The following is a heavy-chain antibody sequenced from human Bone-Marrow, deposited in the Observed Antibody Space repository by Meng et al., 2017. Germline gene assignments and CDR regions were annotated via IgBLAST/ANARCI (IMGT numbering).Heavy chain of an antibody. CDR2: IHHSGST. D-gene: IGHD5-12*01. CDR1: GYSISSGYY. Sequence: SETLSLTCAVSGYSISSGYYWGWIRQPPGKGLAWIGSIHHSGSTYYNPSLKSRVTISVDTSKNQFSLKLSSVTAADTAVYYCARIGSAYDRGLFDYWGQGTRVTGAS. CDR3: ARIGSAYDRGLFDY. J-gene: IGHJ4*02. V-gene: IGHV4-38-2*01.